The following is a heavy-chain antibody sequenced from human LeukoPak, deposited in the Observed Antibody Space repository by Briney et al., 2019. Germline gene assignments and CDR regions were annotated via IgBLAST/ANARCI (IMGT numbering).Heavy chain of an antibody. Sequence: SETRSLTCAVSGYSISSGHWWSWIRQPPGKGLEWIGYIYYSGSTNYNPSLKSRVTISVDTSKNQFSLKLSSVTAADTAVYYCARDYSYGYFRYFDLWGRGTLVTVSS. CDR1: GYSISSGHW. V-gene: IGHV4-59*11. D-gene: IGHD5-18*01. CDR2: IYYSGST. J-gene: IGHJ2*01. CDR3: ARDYSYGYFRYFDL.